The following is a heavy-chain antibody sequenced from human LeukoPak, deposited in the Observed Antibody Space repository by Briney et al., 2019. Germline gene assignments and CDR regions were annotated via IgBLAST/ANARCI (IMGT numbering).Heavy chain of an antibody. V-gene: IGHV1-8*01. D-gene: IGHD6-19*01. CDR1: GYTFTSYD. Sequence: ASVKVSCKASGYTFTSYDINWVRQATGQGLEWMGWMNPNSGNTGYAQKFQGRVTMTRNTSISTAYMELSSLRSEDTAVYYCARGIAVAAGNWFDPWGQGTLVTVSS. J-gene: IGHJ5*02. CDR2: MNPNSGNT. CDR3: ARGIAVAAGNWFDP.